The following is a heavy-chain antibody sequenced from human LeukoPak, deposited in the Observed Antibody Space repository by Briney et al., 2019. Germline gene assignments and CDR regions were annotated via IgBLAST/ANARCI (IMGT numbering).Heavy chain of an antibody. D-gene: IGHD2-21*01. J-gene: IGHJ4*02. CDR3: ARGVVIAPQTFDY. Sequence: SETLSLTCTVSGGSISSYYWSWIQQPAGKGLERIGRIYTSGSTNYNPSLKSRVTMSVDTSKNQFSLKLSSVTAADTAVYYCARGVVIAPQTFDYWGQGTLVTVSS. CDR2: IYTSGST. V-gene: IGHV4-4*07. CDR1: GGSISSYY.